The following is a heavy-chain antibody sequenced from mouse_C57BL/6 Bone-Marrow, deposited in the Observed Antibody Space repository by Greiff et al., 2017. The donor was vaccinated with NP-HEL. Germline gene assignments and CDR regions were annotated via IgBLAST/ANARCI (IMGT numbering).Heavy chain of an antibody. D-gene: IGHD1-1*01. CDR1: GFTFTDYY. V-gene: IGHV7-3*01. J-gene: IGHJ2*01. CDR3: ARYSGRSYDFDY. CDR2: IRNKANGYTT. Sequence: VQLKQSGGGLVQPGGSLSLSCAASGFTFTDYYMSWVRQPPGKALEWLGFIRNKANGYTTEYSASVKGRFTISRDNSQSILYLQMNALRAEDSATYYCARYSGRSYDFDYWGQGTTLTVSS.